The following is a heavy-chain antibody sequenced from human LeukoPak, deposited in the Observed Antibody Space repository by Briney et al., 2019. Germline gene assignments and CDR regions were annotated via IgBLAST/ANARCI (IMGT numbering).Heavy chain of an antibody. CDR3: ARDSHYGSGNFDY. D-gene: IGHD3-10*01. J-gene: IGHJ4*02. CDR1: GFTVSSNY. V-gene: IGHV3-66*01. CDR2: IYAGGST. Sequence: GGSLRLSCAASGFTVSSNYMNWVRQAPGKGLEWVSVIYAGGSTYYADSVKGRFTISRDNSKNTLYLQMNSLRAEDTAVYYCARDSHYGSGNFDYWGQGTLVTVSS.